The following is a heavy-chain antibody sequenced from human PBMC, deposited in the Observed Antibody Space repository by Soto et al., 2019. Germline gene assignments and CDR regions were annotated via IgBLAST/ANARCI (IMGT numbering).Heavy chain of an antibody. Sequence: QVQLQESGPGLVEPSGTLSLTCAVSGDSISSGHWWSWVRQPPGKGLEWIGEIFHSGATKYNPSLESRVTMSVDKSNNQLSLKLRSVTAADTAVYYCARQLERGDLPEGFEYWGQGTLATVSS. CDR2: IFHSGAT. CDR1: GDSISSGHW. D-gene: IGHD1-1*01. V-gene: IGHV4-4*02. CDR3: ARQLERGDLPEGFEY. J-gene: IGHJ4*02.